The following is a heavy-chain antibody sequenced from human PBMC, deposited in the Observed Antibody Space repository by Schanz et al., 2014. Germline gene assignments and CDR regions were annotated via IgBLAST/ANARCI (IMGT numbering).Heavy chain of an antibody. CDR2: ISGSGVTI. V-gene: IGHV3-23*01. CDR1: GVTFSSYA. Sequence: EVQLLESGGGFVQPGGSLRLSCVASGVTFSSYAMSWVRQTPGKGLEWVSVISGSGVTIYYADSVKGRFTISRDNSKNTLYLQMNSLRAEDTAVYYCAYYDVLTGFDYWGQGTQVTVSS. D-gene: IGHD3-9*01. CDR3: AYYDVLTGFDY. J-gene: IGHJ4*02.